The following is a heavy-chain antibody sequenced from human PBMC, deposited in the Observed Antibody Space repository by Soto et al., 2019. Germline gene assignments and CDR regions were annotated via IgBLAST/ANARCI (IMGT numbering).Heavy chain of an antibody. CDR3: ASSVAEQLLFVWDY. V-gene: IGHV4-59*08. J-gene: IGHJ4*02. D-gene: IGHD2-2*01. CDR2: IYYSGST. Sequence: SETLSLTCTVSGGSISSYYWSWIRQPPGKGLEWIGYIYYSGSTNYNPSLKSRVTISVDTSKNQFSLKLSSVTAADTAVYYCASSVAEQLLFVWDYWGQGTLVTVSS. CDR1: GGSISSYY.